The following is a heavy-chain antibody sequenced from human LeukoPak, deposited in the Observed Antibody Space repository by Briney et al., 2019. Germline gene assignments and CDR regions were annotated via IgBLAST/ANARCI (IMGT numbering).Heavy chain of an antibody. CDR3: ARSPYYYDSSGYYHQYYFDY. J-gene: IGHJ4*02. CDR2: IIPIFGTA. CDR1: GGTFSSYA. Sequence: SVKVSCKASGGTFSSYAISWVRQAPGQGLEWMGGIIPIFGTANYAQKFQGRVTITTDESTSTAYMELSSLRSEDTAVYYCARSPYYYDSSGYYHQYYFDYWGQGTLVTVSS. V-gene: IGHV1-69*05. D-gene: IGHD3-22*01.